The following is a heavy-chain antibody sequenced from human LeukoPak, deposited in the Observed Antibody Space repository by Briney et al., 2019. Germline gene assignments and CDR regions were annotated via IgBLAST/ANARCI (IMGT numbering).Heavy chain of an antibody. V-gene: IGHV3-20*04. J-gene: IGHJ4*02. D-gene: IGHD3-22*01. CDR3: ARDLDYDSSGYYQPFDY. CDR1: GFTFDDYG. Sequence: GGSLRLSCAASGFTFDDYGMSWVRQAPGKGLEWVSGINWNGGSTGYADSVKGRFTISRDNAKNSLYLQMNSLRAEDTALHYCARDLDYDSSGYYQPFDYWGQGTLVTVSS. CDR2: INWNGGST.